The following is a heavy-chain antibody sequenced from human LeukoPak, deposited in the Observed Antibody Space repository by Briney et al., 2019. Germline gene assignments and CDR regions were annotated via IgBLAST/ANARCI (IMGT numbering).Heavy chain of an antibody. Sequence: PSETLSLTCTVSGGSISSGSYYWSWIRQPAGKGLEWIGRIYTSGSTNYNPSLKSRVTISVDTSKNQFSLKLSSVTAADTAVYYCAREIVVVPAATMVRDIDYYYYYMDVWGKGTTVTISS. CDR2: IYTSGST. D-gene: IGHD2-2*01. CDR3: AREIVVVPAATMVRDIDYYYYYMDV. CDR1: GGSISSGSYY. J-gene: IGHJ6*03. V-gene: IGHV4-61*02.